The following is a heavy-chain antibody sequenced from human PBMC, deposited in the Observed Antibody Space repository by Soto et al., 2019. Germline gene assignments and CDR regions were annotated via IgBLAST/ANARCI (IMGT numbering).Heavy chain of an antibody. CDR1: GLTFSGHW. V-gene: IGHV3-7*03. Sequence: GGSLRLSCAASGLTFSGHWMTWVRQTPGEGLQWVAAIKPDGSETFYVDSVKGRFTISRDNARNSLFLQMDSLRAEDTAVYYCTSRPSGMTYHAVFDFWGQGTLVTVLL. CDR2: IKPDGSET. CDR3: TSRPSGMTYHAVFDF. J-gene: IGHJ4*02. D-gene: IGHD2-21*02.